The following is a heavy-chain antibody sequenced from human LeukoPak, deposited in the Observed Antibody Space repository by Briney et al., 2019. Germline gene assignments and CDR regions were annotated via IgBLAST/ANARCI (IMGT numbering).Heavy chain of an antibody. CDR3: ARGIRYYDILTGHVKGHDNSYYYYMDV. D-gene: IGHD3-9*01. V-gene: IGHV1-69*13. J-gene: IGHJ6*03. CDR1: GGTFNSYA. Sequence: SSVKVSCKASGGTFNSYAISWVRQDPGHGLEWMGGIIPMFETANYAQKFQGRVTITADEFTTTVYMELSSLRSEDTAVYYCARGIRYYDILTGHVKGHDNSYYYYMDVWGQGTAVTISS. CDR2: IIPMFETA.